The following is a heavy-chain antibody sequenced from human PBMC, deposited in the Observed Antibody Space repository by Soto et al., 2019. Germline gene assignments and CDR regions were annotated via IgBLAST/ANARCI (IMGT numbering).Heavy chain of an antibody. D-gene: IGHD1-20*01. J-gene: IGHJ4*02. V-gene: IGHV3-23*01. Sequence: PGGSLRNSCAAYGFTFSSYAMSLLSQAQGKGLEWVSAISGSGGSTYYADSVKGRFTISRDNSKNTLYLQMNSLRAEDTAVYYCAKDPRITGTTSVFGYWGQGTLVNVSS. CDR3: AKDPRITGTTSVFGY. CDR2: ISGSGGST. CDR1: GFTFSSYA.